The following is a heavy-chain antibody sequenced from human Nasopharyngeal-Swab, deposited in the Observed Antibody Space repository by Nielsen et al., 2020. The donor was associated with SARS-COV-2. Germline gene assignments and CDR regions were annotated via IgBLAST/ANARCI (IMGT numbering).Heavy chain of an antibody. CDR1: GGSFSDYY. Sequence: SETLSLTCAVYGGSFSDYYWGWIRQPPGKGLEWIGEISHTGSPNYNPSLKSRITISVEPSKNQFSLKLSSVTAADTAVYYCASVYCSGGSCYSMDSWGQGTLVTVSS. CDR2: ISHTGSP. J-gene: IGHJ4*02. D-gene: IGHD2-15*01. CDR3: ASVYCSGGSCYSMDS. V-gene: IGHV4-34*01.